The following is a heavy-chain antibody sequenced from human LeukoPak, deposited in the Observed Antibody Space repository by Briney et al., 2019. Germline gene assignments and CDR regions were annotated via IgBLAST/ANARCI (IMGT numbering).Heavy chain of an antibody. J-gene: IGHJ3*02. V-gene: IGHV3-48*01. CDR3: ARSPRSGYYYPNAFDI. D-gene: IGHD3-22*01. CDR2: ISSSSSTI. Sequence: GGSLRLSCAASGFTFSSYSMNWVRQAPGKGLEWVSYISSSSSTIYYADSVKGRFTISRDNAKNSLYLQMNSQRAEDTAVYYCARSPRSGYYYPNAFDIWGQGTMVTVSS. CDR1: GFTFSSYS.